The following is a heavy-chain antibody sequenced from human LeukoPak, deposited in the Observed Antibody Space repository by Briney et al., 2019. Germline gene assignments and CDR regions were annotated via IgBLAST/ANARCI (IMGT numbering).Heavy chain of an antibody. D-gene: IGHD2-2*02. CDR3: ATAPILRGEGGEHYKYGMDV. V-gene: IGHV4-39*07. CDR2: FYYTGST. Sequence: SETLSLTCSVSGASISRNTYYWGWIRQSPGKGLEWIGTFYYTGSTYYNPSLKSRVTISADTFKNHFSLKLTSVTAADTAVYYCATAPILRGEGGEHYKYGMDVWGQGTTVIVSS. J-gene: IGHJ6*02. CDR1: GASISRNTYY.